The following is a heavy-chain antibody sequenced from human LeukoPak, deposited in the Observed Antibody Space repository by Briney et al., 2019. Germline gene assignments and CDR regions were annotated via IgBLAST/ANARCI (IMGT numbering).Heavy chain of an antibody. J-gene: IGHJ6*02. CDR2: IYYSGST. Sequence: CXVSGGSISSYYWSWIRQPPGKGLEWIGYIYYSGSTNYNPSLKSRVTISVDTSKNQFSLKLSSVTAADTAVYYCARAWYYYGMDVWGQGTTVTVSS. CDR1: GGSISSYY. CDR3: ARAWYYYGMDV. V-gene: IGHV4-59*01.